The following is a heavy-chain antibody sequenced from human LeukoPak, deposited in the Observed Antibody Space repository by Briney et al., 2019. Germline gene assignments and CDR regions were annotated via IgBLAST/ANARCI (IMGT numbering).Heavy chain of an antibody. CDR1: GFTFSTYW. Sequence: PGGSLRLSCAASGFTFSTYWMSWVRQAPGKGLEWVANIQQDGIKKYYVDSVEGRFTISRENAKNSLFLQMSSLRADDTAVYYCAKVKDDFWSGTDYWGQGTLVTVSS. D-gene: IGHD3-3*01. CDR3: AKVKDDFWSGTDY. V-gene: IGHV3-7*01. CDR2: IQQDGIKK. J-gene: IGHJ4*02.